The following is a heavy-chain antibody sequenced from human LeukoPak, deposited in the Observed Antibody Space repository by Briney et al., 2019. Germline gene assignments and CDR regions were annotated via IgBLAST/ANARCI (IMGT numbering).Heavy chain of an antibody. Sequence: SETLSLTCTVSGGSISSYYWSWIRQPAGKGLEWIGRIYTGGSTNYNPSLKSRVTMSVDTSKNQFSLKLSSVTAADTAVYYCARTQAAVGTIYYCYGMDVWGQRTTVTVSS. CDR2: IYTGGST. CDR1: GGSISSYY. J-gene: IGHJ6*02. D-gene: IGHD6-13*01. CDR3: ARTQAAVGTIYYCYGMDV. V-gene: IGHV4-4*07.